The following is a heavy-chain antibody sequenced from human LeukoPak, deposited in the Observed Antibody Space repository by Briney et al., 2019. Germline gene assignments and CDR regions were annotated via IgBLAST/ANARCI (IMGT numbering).Heavy chain of an antibody. CDR1: GFTFSSYA. J-gene: IGHJ4*02. Sequence: GGSLRLSCAASGFTFSSYAMSWVRQAPGKGLEWVSAISGSGGSTYYADSVKGRFTISRDNSKNTLYLQMNSLRAEDTAVYYCVRDSLLGSRRHFDYWGQGTLVTVSS. V-gene: IGHV3-23*01. D-gene: IGHD6-6*01. CDR2: ISGSGGST. CDR3: VRDSLLGSRRHFDY.